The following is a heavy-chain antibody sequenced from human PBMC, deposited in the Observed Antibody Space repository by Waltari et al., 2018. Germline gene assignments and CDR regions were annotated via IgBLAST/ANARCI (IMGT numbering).Heavy chain of an antibody. CDR3: ASVATDYGDYGAYGMDV. CDR1: GFTFSSYG. Sequence: QVQLVESGGGVVQPGRSLRLSCAASGFTFSSYGMHWVRQAPGKGLGWVAVIWYDGSNKYYADSVKGRFTISRDNSKNTLYLQMNSLRSEDTAVYYCASVATDYGDYGAYGMDVWGQGTTVTVSS. CDR2: IWYDGSNK. D-gene: IGHD4-17*01. J-gene: IGHJ6*02. V-gene: IGHV3-33*01.